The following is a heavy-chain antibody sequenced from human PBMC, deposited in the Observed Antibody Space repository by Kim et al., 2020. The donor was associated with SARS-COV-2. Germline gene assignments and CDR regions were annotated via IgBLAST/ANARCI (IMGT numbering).Heavy chain of an antibody. D-gene: IGHD2-15*01. J-gene: IGHJ4*02. Sequence: GGSLRLSCVASGFIFNKAWMGWVRQAPGKGLELLGRIKSKAEGGTTDYAAPVRGRFSISRDDSQNTVYLQMSSLKTEDTAVYYCVTGYSLLNFWSQGTLVTVSS. CDR3: VTGYSLLNF. V-gene: IGHV3-15*01. CDR2: IKSKAEGGTT. CDR1: GFIFNKAW.